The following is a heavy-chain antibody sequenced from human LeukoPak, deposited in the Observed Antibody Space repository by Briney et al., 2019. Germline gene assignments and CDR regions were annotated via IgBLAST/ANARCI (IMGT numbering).Heavy chain of an antibody. V-gene: IGHV4-39*07. CDR1: GGSISSSSYY. J-gene: IGHJ6*02. CDR3: ARAWGEDWLGWGGLDYGMDV. Sequence: PSETLSLTCTVSGGSISSSSYYWGWLRQPPGTGLEWIGSIYYSGSTYYNPSLKSRVTISVDTSKNQFSLKLSSVTAADTAVYYCARAWGEDWLGWGGLDYGMDVWGQGTTVTVSS. D-gene: IGHD3/OR15-3a*01. CDR2: IYYSGST.